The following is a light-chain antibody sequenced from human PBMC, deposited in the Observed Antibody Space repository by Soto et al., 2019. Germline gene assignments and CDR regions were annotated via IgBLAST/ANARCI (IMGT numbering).Light chain of an antibody. CDR2: DAS. CDR1: QTISGW. Sequence: DIQMTQSPSTLSASVGDTVTITCRASQTISGWLAWYQQRPGKAPNLLIFDASTLESGVPSRFSGSGSGTDFTFTISSLQPEDIATYYCQQYDNLRLTFGGGTKVDIK. V-gene: IGKV1-5*01. CDR3: QQYDNLRLT. J-gene: IGKJ4*01.